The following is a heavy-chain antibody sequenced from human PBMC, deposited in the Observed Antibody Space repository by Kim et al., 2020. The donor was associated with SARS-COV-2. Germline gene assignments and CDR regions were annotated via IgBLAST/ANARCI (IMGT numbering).Heavy chain of an antibody. D-gene: IGHD7-27*01. CDR3: ARVAEEPQLGAFDI. J-gene: IGHJ3*02. V-gene: IGHV3-74*01. Sequence: AESLKGRFTISRDNAKKTLYLQMNSLRAEDTAVYYCARVAEEPQLGAFDIWGQGTMVTVSS.